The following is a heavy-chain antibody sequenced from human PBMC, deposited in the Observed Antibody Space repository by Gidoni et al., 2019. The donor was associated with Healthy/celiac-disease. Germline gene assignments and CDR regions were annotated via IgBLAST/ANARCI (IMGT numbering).Heavy chain of an antibody. D-gene: IGHD4-17*01. CDR2: INPSGGSR. V-gene: IGHV1-46*01. CDR3: ARGYGDYSYYYGMDV. CDR1: GYTFTSYY. J-gene: IGHJ6*02. Sequence: QVQLVQSGAEVPKPGASVKVSFKSSGYTFTSYYMHWVRQAPGQWLEWMGIINPSGGSRSYAQKFQGRVTMTRDTSTSTVYMELSSLRSEDTAVYYCARGYGDYSYYYGMDVWGQGTTVTVSS.